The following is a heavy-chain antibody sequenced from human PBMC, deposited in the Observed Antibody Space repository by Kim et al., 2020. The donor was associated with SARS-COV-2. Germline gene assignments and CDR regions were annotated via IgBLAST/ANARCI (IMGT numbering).Heavy chain of an antibody. J-gene: IGHJ4*01. CDR2: IHYSGTT. CDR3: ARHLSGWYIRPFND. D-gene: IGHD6-19*01. Sequence: SETLSLTCTVSGDSIRDSPYYWGWNRQPQGKGLEWIGRIHYSGTTYYKPSIQSRVTVSVDTSKNQFSLKLTSVTAADTADYCCARHLSGWYIRPFNDWG. V-gene: IGHV4-39*01. CDR1: GDSIRDSPYY.